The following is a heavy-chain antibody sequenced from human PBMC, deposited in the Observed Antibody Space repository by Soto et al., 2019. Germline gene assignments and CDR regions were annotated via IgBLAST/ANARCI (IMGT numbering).Heavy chain of an antibody. Sequence: ASVKVSCKSSGYPFTHYGITWIRQAPGQGLEWMGWISPFNGNTNYGQTLQGRVTLTTETSTSTAYMELRSLRSDDTAVYYCARDYYDSSGYYFTPSGYWGQGTLVTVSS. CDR2: ISPFNGNT. CDR1: GYPFTHYG. CDR3: ARDYYDSSGYYFTPSGY. D-gene: IGHD3-22*01. J-gene: IGHJ4*02. V-gene: IGHV1-18*01.